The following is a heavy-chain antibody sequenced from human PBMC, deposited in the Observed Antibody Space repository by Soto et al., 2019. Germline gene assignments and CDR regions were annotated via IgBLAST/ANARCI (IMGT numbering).Heavy chain of an antibody. J-gene: IGHJ4*02. CDR1: GFTFNSHT. V-gene: IGHV3-48*04. Sequence: EVQLVESGGGLVQPGGSLRLSCVASGFTFNSHTMNWVRQAPGKGLEWLSYISDSSSTIYYADSVKGRFTISRDNAKNTLCLQMNRRRAGDTGVYYGAREVGATGYWGQATRVTVSS. CDR2: ISDSSSTI. CDR3: AREVGATGY. D-gene: IGHD1-26*01.